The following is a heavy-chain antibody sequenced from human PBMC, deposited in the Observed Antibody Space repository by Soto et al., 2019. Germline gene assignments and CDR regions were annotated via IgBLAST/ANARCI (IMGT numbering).Heavy chain of an antibody. V-gene: IGHV4-4*02. J-gene: IGHJ5*02. D-gene: IGHD3-10*01. Sequence: QVHLQESGPGLVKPSGTLSLTCGVSGGSISSINWWSWVRQPPGKGLEWIGEIYYSGSTNYNPSLTSRVTMSIDKSKNQFFLNLASVTAADTALYYCARASGVSATNWFDAWGQGTLVTVSS. CDR3: ARASGVSATNWFDA. CDR2: IYYSGST. CDR1: GGSISSINW.